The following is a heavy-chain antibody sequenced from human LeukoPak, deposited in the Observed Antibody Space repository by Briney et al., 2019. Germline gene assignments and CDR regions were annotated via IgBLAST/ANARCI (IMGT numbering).Heavy chain of an antibody. CDR3: AGSRSSSPRGDAFDI. J-gene: IGHJ3*02. CDR2: IIPIFGTA. D-gene: IGHD6-6*01. Sequence: ASVKVSCKASGGTFSSYAISWVRQAPGQGLEWMGGIIPIFGTANYAQKFQGRVTITTDGSTSTAYMELSSLRSEDTAVYYCAGSRSSSPRGDAFDIWGQGTMVTVSS. CDR1: GGTFSSYA. V-gene: IGHV1-69*05.